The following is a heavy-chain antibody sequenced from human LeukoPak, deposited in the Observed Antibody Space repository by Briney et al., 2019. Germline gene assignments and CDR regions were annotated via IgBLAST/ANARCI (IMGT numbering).Heavy chain of an antibody. CDR3: ARGRELVDY. V-gene: IGHV3-74*01. CDR2: INTDGRST. CDR1: GFTFRSYW. Sequence: GGSLRLSCAASGFTFRSYWMHWVRQAPGKGLVWVSRINTDGRSTSYAGSVKGRFTISRDNAKNTLFLQMNSLRAEDTAVYYCARGRELVDYWGQGTLVTVSS. J-gene: IGHJ4*02. D-gene: IGHD1-26*01.